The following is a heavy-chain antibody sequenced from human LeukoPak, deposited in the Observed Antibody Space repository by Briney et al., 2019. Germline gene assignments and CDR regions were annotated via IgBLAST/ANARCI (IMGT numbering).Heavy chain of an antibody. Sequence: KPSETLSLTCAVHGGSFSGYYWSWIRQPPGKGLEWIGEINHSGSTNYNPSLKSRVTISVDTSKNQFSLKLSSVTAADTAVYYCARGGGSFGYWGQGTLVTVSS. CDR1: GGSFSGYY. D-gene: IGHD1-26*01. CDR2: INHSGST. CDR3: ARGGGSFGY. V-gene: IGHV4-34*01. J-gene: IGHJ4*02.